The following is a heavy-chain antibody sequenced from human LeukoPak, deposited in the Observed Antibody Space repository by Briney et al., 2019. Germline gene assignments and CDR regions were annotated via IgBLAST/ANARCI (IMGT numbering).Heavy chain of an antibody. J-gene: IGHJ5*02. CDR2: INSDGSNT. CDR1: GFTFSTYW. D-gene: IGHD2-2*01. V-gene: IGHV3-74*01. CDR3: ARARYCTSTSCRNWFDP. Sequence: GGSLRLSCAASGFTFSTYWMHWVRQAPGKGLVWVSRINSDGSNTSYADSVKGRFTISRDNAKNTLYLQMNSLRAEDTAVYYCARARYCTSTSCRNWFDPWGQGTLVTVSS.